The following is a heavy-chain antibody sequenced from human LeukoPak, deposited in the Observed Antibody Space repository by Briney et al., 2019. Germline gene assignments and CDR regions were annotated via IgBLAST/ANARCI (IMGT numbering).Heavy chain of an antibody. CDR2: IYYSGST. D-gene: IGHD2-2*02. CDR3: ARDVESGYCSSTSCYTHWFDP. CDR1: GYSISRAYF. Sequence: SETLSLTCTVSGYSISRAYFWGWIRQPPGKGLEWIGSIYYSGSTYYNPSLKSRVTISVDTSKNQFSLKLSSVTAADTAVYYCARDVESGYCSSTSCYTHWFDPWGQGTLVTVSS. J-gene: IGHJ5*02. V-gene: IGHV4-38-2*02.